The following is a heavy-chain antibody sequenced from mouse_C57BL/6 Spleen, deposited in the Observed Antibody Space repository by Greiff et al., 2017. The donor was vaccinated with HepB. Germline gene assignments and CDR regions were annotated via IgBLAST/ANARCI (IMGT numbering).Heavy chain of an antibody. CDR1: GYTFTSYW. J-gene: IGHJ4*01. CDR2: IYPNSGGT. V-gene: IGHV1-72*01. CDR3: ARYPPYAMDY. Sequence: QVQLKQPGAELVKPGASVKLSCKASGYTFTSYWMHWVKQSPGRGLEWIGRIYPNSGGTKYNEKFKSKATLTVDKPSSTAYMQLSSLTSEDSAVYYCARYPPYAMDYWGQGTSVTVSS.